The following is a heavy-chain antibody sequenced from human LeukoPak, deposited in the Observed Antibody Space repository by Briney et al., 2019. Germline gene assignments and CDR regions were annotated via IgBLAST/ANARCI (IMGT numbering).Heavy chain of an antibody. D-gene: IGHD4-23*01. V-gene: IGHV4-34*01. CDR3: ARPMGYGGNFPSPFDY. CDR1: GGSFSGYY. J-gene: IGHJ4*02. CDR2: INHSGST. Sequence: SETLSLTCAVYGGSFSGYYWSWVRQPPGKGLEWIGEINHSGSTNYNPSLKSRVTISVDTSKNQFSLKLSSVTAADTAVYYCARPMGYGGNFPSPFDYWGQGTLVTVSS.